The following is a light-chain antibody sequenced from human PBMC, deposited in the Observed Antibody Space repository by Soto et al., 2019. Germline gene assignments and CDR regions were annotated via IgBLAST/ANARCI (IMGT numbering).Light chain of an antibody. Sequence: DIQMTQSPSTLSGSVGDRVTITCRARQTISSWLAWYQQKPGKAPKLLIYKASTLKSGVPSRFSGRGAGTEFTITIRSLQADDFATYNCQHDDNYKEAFGQGTKVELK. CDR1: QTISSW. CDR3: QHDDNYKEA. J-gene: IGKJ1*01. CDR2: KAS. V-gene: IGKV1-5*03.